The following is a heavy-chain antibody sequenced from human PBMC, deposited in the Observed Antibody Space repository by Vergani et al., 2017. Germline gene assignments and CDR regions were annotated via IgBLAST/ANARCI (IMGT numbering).Heavy chain of an antibody. V-gene: IGHV3-23*01. CDR2: ISGSGGNT. CDR3: AKARDPNCTGGNCYSYYYGLDL. CDR1: GFTFSSYA. J-gene: IGHJ6*02. Sequence: EVQLLESGGNLIQPGGSLRLSCGASGFTFSSYAMTWVRLAPGKGLQWVSAISGSGGNTFYTDSVKGRFTISRDNSKDTLYLQMNSLRVEDTAIYYCAKARDPNCTGGNCYSYYYGLDLWGQGTTVTVSS. D-gene: IGHD2-8*02.